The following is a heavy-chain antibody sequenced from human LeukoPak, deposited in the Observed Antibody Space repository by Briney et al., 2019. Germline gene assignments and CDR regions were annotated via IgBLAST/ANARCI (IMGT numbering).Heavy chain of an antibody. Sequence: NPSETLSLTCTVSGGSISGYYWSWIRQPPGKGLEWIGYIYYSGSTNYNPSPKSRVTISVDTSKNQFSLKLSSGTAADTAVYYCASHGVNAAAGPVDIWGQGTMVTVSS. CDR1: GGSISGYY. D-gene: IGHD6-13*01. CDR2: IYYSGST. V-gene: IGHV4-59*01. CDR3: ASHGVNAAAGPVDI. J-gene: IGHJ3*02.